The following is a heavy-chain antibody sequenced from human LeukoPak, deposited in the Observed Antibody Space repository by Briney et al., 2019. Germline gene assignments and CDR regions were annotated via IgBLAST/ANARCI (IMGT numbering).Heavy chain of an antibody. D-gene: IGHD1-26*01. CDR3: ARDLGSYSAYFDY. CDR2: ISSSSSYI. V-gene: IGHV3-21*01. Sequence: NAGGSLRLSCAASGFTFSSYSMNWVRQAPGQGLEWVSSISSSSSYIYYADSVKGRFTISRDNAKNLLYLQMNSLRAEDTAVYYCARDLGSYSAYFDYWGQGTLVTVSS. J-gene: IGHJ4*02. CDR1: GFTFSSYS.